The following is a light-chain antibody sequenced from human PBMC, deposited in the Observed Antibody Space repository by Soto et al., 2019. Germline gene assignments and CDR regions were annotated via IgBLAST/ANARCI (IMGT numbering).Light chain of an antibody. CDR2: ATS. J-gene: IGKJ2*01. CDR3: QQSYRSPYT. Sequence: DIQMTQSPSSLSASVGDRVTITCRASQTMNSFLNWYQQKPGKTPKVLIYATSILESGVPSRFSGSGSGTDFTLTITSLQPEDFATYYCQQSYRSPYTFGQGTKLEIK. CDR1: QTMNSF. V-gene: IGKV1-39*01.